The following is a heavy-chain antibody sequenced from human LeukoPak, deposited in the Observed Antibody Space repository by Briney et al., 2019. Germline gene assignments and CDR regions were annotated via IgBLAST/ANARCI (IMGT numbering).Heavy chain of an antibody. D-gene: IGHD4-17*01. CDR2: IYYSGST. V-gene: IGHV4-39*07. Sequence: SETLSLTCTVSGGSISSSIYYWGWIRQSPGKGLEWIGSIYYSGSTYYNPSLKSRVTISVDTSKNQFSLKLSSVTAADTAVYYCARVRAATWTTVTTGRSYLVYWGQGTLVTVSS. CDR1: GGSISSSIYY. J-gene: IGHJ4*02. CDR3: ARVRAATWTTVTTGRSYLVY.